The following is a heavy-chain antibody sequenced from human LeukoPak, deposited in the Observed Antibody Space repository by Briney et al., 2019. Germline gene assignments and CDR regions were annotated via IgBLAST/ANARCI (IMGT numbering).Heavy chain of an antibody. Sequence: GESLKISCKGSGYSFSTYWIGWVRQMPGQGLEWMGIIYPGDSDTTYSPSFQGQVTISADKSISTAYLQWSSLKASDTAMYYCARVGAGYSHNWFDPWGQGTLVTVSS. CDR2: IYPGDSDT. J-gene: IGHJ5*02. V-gene: IGHV5-51*01. CDR1: GYSFSTYW. D-gene: IGHD3-9*01. CDR3: ARVGAGYSHNWFDP.